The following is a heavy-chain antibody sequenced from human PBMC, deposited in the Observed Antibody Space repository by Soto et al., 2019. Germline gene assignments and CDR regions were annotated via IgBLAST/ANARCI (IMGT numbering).Heavy chain of an antibody. CDR1: GFSLSTSGVG. Sequence: QITLKESGPTLVKPTQTLTLTCTFSGFSLSTSGVGVGWIRQPPGKALEWLALIYWDDDKRYSPSLKSRLTITKDTSKIQVVLTMTNMDTVDTATYYCAHSIDTSMVTRGYYYYGMDVWGQGTTVTVSS. D-gene: IGHD5-18*01. J-gene: IGHJ6*02. V-gene: IGHV2-5*02. CDR3: AHSIDTSMVTRGYYYYGMDV. CDR2: IYWDDDK.